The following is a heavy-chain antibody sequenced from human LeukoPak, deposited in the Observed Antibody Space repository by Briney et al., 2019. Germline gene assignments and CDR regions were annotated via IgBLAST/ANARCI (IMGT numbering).Heavy chain of an antibody. CDR1: GGPVSGYF. D-gene: IGHD3-10*01. Sequence: SETLSLTCTVSGGPVSGYFWSWIRQPAGKGLEWIGRIYTSGLSDYNPSLKSRVTISVDTSKNQFSLKFFSVTAADTAVYYCARDPVPRRVGSGGRFDPWGQGILVTVSS. J-gene: IGHJ5*02. CDR3: ARDPVPRRVGSGGRFDP. CDR2: IYTSGLS. V-gene: IGHV4-4*07.